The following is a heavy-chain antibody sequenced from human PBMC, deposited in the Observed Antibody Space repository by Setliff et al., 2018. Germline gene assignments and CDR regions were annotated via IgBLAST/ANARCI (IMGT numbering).Heavy chain of an antibody. Sequence: SETLSLTCTVSGGSISSHYWSWIRQPPGKGLEWIGSIYYSGSTNYNPSLKSRVAISVDTSKNQFSLKLSSVTAADTAVYYCASPVGAHRGYWGQGTLVTVSS. CDR2: IYYSGST. D-gene: IGHD1-26*01. CDR3: ASPVGAHRGY. V-gene: IGHV4-59*11. J-gene: IGHJ4*02. CDR1: GGSISSHY.